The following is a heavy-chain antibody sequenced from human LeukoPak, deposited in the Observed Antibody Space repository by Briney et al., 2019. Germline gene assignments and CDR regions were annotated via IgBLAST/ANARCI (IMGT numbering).Heavy chain of an antibody. Sequence: GASVKVSCKACAYTFTAYYMHFVRQAPGQGLGWMGWINPTTGGTNYAQMFQGRVTMTRDTSISTAYMELSRLTSDDTALYYCARGGRTTSCCDDAFDIWAQGTMVSVSS. CDR1: AYTFTAYY. V-gene: IGHV1-2*02. CDR3: ARGGRTTSCCDDAFDI. CDR2: INPTTGGT. J-gene: IGHJ3*02. D-gene: IGHD2-2*01.